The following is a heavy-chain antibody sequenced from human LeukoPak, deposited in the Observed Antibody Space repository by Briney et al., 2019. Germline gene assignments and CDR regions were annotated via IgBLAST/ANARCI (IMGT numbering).Heavy chain of an antibody. J-gene: IGHJ4*02. CDR2: IYHSGST. V-gene: IGHV4-38-2*02. CDR1: GYSISSGYY. CDR3: ARTYAYYFDY. Sequence: PSETLSLTCTVSGYSISSGYYWGWIRQPPGKGLEWIGSIYHSGSTYYNPSLKSRVTISVDTSKNQFSLKLNSVTAADTAVYYCARTYAYYFDYWGQGTLVTVSS. D-gene: IGHD4-17*01.